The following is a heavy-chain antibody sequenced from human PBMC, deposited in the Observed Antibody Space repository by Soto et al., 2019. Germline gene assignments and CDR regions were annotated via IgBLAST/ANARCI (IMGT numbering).Heavy chain of an antibody. V-gene: IGHV4-4*02. J-gene: IGHJ6*02. CDR1: GDSISGSQW. Sequence: PSETLSLTCAVSGDSISGSQWWSWVRLPPGKGLEWIGEISHTGTTNYNPSLKSRVTMSVDKPKNQFSLNLTSVTAADTAVYYCARPVGSSSLGGMDVWGQGTTVTVSS. CDR3: ARPVGSSSLGGMDV. D-gene: IGHD6-6*01. CDR2: ISHTGTT.